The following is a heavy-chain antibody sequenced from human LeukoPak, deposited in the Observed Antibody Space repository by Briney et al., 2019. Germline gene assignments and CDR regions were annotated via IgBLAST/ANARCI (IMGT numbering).Heavy chain of an antibody. V-gene: IGHV4-61*08. D-gene: IGHD6-13*01. Sequence: PSQTLSLTCTVSGGSISSGGYYWSWIRQPPGKGLEWIGYIYYSGSTNYNPSLKSRVTISVDTSKNQFSLKLSSVTAADTAVYYCARDGAAAGIDYWGQGTLVTVSS. J-gene: IGHJ4*02. CDR2: IYYSGST. CDR3: ARDGAAAGIDY. CDR1: GGSISSGGYY.